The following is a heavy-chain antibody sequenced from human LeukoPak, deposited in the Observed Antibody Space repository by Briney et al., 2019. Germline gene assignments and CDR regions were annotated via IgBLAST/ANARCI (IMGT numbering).Heavy chain of an antibody. CDR1: GGSISSYF. D-gene: IGHD2-2*01. J-gene: IGHJ5*02. CDR2: LYNSGST. Sequence: NPSETLSLTCTVSGGSISSYFWSWIRQPPGKGLEWIGFLYNSGSTNYNPSLESRVTIPVDTSKNQFSLKLSSVTAADTAVYYCARSPSVEELAWPIVVVPAAANWFDPWGQGTLVTVSS. V-gene: IGHV4-59*01. CDR3: ARSPSVEELAWPIVVVPAAANWFDP.